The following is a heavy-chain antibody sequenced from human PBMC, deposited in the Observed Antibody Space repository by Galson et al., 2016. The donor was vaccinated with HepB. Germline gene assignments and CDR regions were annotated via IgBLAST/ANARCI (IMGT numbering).Heavy chain of an antibody. CDR1: GFTFSNYW. V-gene: IGHV3-74*01. D-gene: IGHD2-15*01. Sequence: SLRLSCAASGFTFSNYWMHWVRQAPGKGLVWVSRINSDGSSTSYADSVKGRFTISRDSAKNTLYLQMNSLRAEDTAVYYCARDRYCSGGSCYPWEAYYYYGMDVWGQGTTVTVSS. CDR3: ARDRYCSGGSCYPWEAYYYYGMDV. CDR2: INSDGSST. J-gene: IGHJ6*02.